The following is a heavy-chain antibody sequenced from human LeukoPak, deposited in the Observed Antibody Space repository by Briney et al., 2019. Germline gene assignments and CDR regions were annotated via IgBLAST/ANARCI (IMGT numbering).Heavy chain of an antibody. Sequence: GGSLRLSCAASGFTFSAYGMHWVRKAPGKGLEWVAAAWYDGSKGYYADSVKGRFTISRDNSKDTLDLQMNSLRAEDTAVYYCARVREQLEWYFYYWGQGTLVTVSS. D-gene: IGHD1-1*01. V-gene: IGHV3-33*01. CDR2: AWYDGSKG. J-gene: IGHJ4*02. CDR3: ARVREQLEWYFYY. CDR1: GFTFSAYG.